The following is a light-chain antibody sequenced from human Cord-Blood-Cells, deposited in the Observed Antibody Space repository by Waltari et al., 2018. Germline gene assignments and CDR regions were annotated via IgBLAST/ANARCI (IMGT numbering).Light chain of an antibody. V-gene: IGKV4-1*01. CDR3: QQYYSTPLT. CDR2: WAS. J-gene: IGKJ4*01. CDR1: QSVLYSSNNKNY. Sequence: DIVVTQSPDSRAVSLGERAPITCKSSQSVLYSSNNKNYLAWYQQKPGQPPKLLIYWASTRESGVPDRFSGSGSGTDFTLTISSLQAEDVAVYYCQQYYSTPLTFGGGTKVEIK.